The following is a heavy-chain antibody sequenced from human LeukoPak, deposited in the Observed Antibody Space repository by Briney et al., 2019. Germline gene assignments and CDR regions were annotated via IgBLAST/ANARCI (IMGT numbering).Heavy chain of an antibody. CDR3: AREVCSGGSCYFNWFDP. Sequence: SETLSLTCTVSGGSVSSGSYYWSWIRQPPGKGLEWIGYIYYSGSTNYNPSLKSRVTISVDTSKNQFSLKLSSVTAADMAVYYCAREVCSGGSCYFNWFDPWGQGTLVTVSS. V-gene: IGHV4-61*01. CDR2: IYYSGST. CDR1: GGSVSSGSYY. J-gene: IGHJ5*02. D-gene: IGHD2-15*01.